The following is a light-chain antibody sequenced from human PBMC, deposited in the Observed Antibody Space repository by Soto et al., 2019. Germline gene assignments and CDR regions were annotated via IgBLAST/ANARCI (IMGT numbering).Light chain of an antibody. CDR2: AAS. CDR3: QQYNNLPRT. V-gene: IGKV1-17*01. Sequence: DIQMSQSPSSLSASVGDRVTITCRASQGIGDALGWYQQKPGKAPKRLIYAASTLQSAVPSRFSGSGSGTEFTLTISSLQPEDFAVYYCQQYNNLPRTFGQGTKVDIK. J-gene: IGKJ1*01. CDR1: QGIGDA.